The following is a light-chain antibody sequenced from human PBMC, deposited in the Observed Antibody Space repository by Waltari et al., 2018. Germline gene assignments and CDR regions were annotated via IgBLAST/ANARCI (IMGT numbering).Light chain of an antibody. CDR3: QHYLRLPVS. CDR2: GAS. V-gene: IGKV3-20*01. J-gene: IGKJ1*01. Sequence: EIVLTQSPGTLSLSPGERATLSCRASQRVGRTLARYEQRPGQAPMLLICGASSRAADIPDRFAGSGSGTDFSLTINRLEPEDFAVYYCQHYLRLPVSFGQGTKVEIK. CDR1: QRVGRT.